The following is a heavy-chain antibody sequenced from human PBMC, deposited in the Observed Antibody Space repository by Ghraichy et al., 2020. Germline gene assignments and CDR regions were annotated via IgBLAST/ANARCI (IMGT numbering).Heavy chain of an antibody. CDR2: TYFTGGT. D-gene: IGHD3-10*01. V-gene: IGHV4-61*01. Sequence: SETLSLTCTVSGGSVSSGTYHWSWIRQPPGRPLEWIGYTYFTGGTTSNPSLMGRVTMSVDMSRNQFSLKLSSVTATDTAVYYCAAAVVRGAEEYDYWGQGTLVTVSS. J-gene: IGHJ4*02. CDR3: AAAVVRGAEEYDY. CDR1: GGSVSSGTYH.